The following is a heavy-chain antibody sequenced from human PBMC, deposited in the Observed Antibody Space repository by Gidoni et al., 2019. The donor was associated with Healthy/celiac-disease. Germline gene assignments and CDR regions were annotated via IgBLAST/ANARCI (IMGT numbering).Heavy chain of an antibody. CDR1: GFTFSSYS. D-gene: IGHD3-3*01. J-gene: IGHJ6*03. Sequence: EVQLVESGGGLVQPGGSLRLSCAASGFTFSSYSMNWVRQAPGKGLEWVSYISSSSSTIYYADSVKGRFTISRDNAKNSLYLQMNSLRDEDTAVYYCFLSEWPAYYYYMDVWGKGTTVTVSS. CDR3: FLSEWPAYYYYMDV. CDR2: ISSSSSTI. V-gene: IGHV3-48*02.